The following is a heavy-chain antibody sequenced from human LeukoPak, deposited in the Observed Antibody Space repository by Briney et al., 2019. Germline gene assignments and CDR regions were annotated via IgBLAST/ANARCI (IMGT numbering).Heavy chain of an antibody. V-gene: IGHV3-73*01. CDR1: GFTFSGSA. D-gene: IGHD3-3*01. CDR2: IRSKAKSYAT. CDR3: TSVYDFWSGRAY. J-gene: IGHJ4*02. Sequence: PGGSLRLSCAASGFTFSGSAMHWVRQASGKGLEWVGRIRSKAKSYATAYAASVTGRFHIPRDDSKNTAYLQMNSLKTEDTAVYYCTSVYDFWSGRAYWGQGTLVTVSS.